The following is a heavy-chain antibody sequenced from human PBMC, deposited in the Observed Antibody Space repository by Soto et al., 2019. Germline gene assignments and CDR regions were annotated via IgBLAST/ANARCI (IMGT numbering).Heavy chain of an antibody. V-gene: IGHV1-69*05. D-gene: IGHD6-13*01. Sequence: ASVKVSGMSSVGTFSSYAISWVRQAPGQGLEWMGRIIPIFGTAKYSPKFQGRVTITRDTSAITAYMELSSLRSEDTAVYYCVRRHVSATGIDWFDPWGQGTLVTVSS. CDR3: VRRHVSATGIDWFDP. CDR1: VGTFSSYA. CDR2: IIPIFGTA. J-gene: IGHJ5*02.